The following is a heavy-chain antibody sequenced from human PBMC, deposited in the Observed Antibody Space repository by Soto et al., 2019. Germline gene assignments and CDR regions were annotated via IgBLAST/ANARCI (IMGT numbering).Heavy chain of an antibody. D-gene: IGHD5-18*01. CDR1: GGTFSSYT. V-gene: IGHV1-69*02. CDR2: IIPILGIA. J-gene: IGHJ6*02. Sequence: QVQLVQSGAEVKKPGSSVKVSCKASGGTFSSYTISWVRQAPGQGLEWMGRIIPILGIANYAQKFQGRVTITADKSTSTAYMELSSLRSEDTAVYYCAVVVDTAMVSFYYYYGMDVWGQGTTVTVSS. CDR3: AVVVDTAMVSFYYYYGMDV.